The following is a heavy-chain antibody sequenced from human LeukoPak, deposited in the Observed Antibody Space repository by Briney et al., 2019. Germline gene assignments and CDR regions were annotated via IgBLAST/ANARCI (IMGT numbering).Heavy chain of an antibody. Sequence: ASVTVSCKASGYTFTGYYMHWVRQAPGQGLEWMGWINPNSGGTNYAQKFQGRVTMTRDTSISTAYMELSRLRSDDTAVYYCARVRTVVPAAIHYWGQEPLVTVPS. J-gene: IGHJ4*02. V-gene: IGHV1-2*02. CDR1: GYTFTGYY. D-gene: IGHD2-2*01. CDR2: INPNSGGT. CDR3: ARVRTVVPAAIHY.